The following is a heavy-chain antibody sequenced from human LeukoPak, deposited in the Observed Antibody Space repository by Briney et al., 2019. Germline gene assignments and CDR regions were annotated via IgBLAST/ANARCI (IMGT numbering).Heavy chain of an antibody. Sequence: LETLSLTCTVSGGSLTSYYWSWIRQPPGKGLEWIGCIYYTGTTNYNPSLKSRVTISVDTSKNQFSLKLNSVTAADTAVYYCARFGSLREPILDYWGQGTLVTVPS. J-gene: IGHJ4*02. CDR3: ARFGSLREPILDY. CDR1: GGSLTSYY. CDR2: IYYTGTT. V-gene: IGHV4-59*01. D-gene: IGHD3-16*01.